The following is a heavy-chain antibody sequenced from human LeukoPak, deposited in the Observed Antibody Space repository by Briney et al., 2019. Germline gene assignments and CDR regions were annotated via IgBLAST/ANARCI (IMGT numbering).Heavy chain of an antibody. Sequence: PGGSLRLSCAASGFTFSSYGMHSVRQAPGKGLEWVAVISYDGSNKYYADSVKGRFTISRDNSKNTLYLQMNSLRAEDTAVYYCAKSAAAGGGFDYWGQGTLVTVSS. CDR2: ISYDGSNK. J-gene: IGHJ4*02. D-gene: IGHD6-13*01. CDR3: AKSAAAGGGFDY. V-gene: IGHV3-30*18. CDR1: GFTFSSYG.